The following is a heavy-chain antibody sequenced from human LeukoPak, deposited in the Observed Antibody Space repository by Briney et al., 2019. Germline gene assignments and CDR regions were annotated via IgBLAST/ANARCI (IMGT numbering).Heavy chain of an antibody. D-gene: IGHD5-12*01. CDR3: ARGSSCYYYCYYGMDV. CDR2: IYYSGST. Sequence: PSETLSLTCTVPGGSISSYYWSWIRQPPGKGLEWVGYIYYSGSTNYNPSLKHQATIPIDTPINQSFLTQTSFTAADRAGHFFARGSSCYYYCYYGMDVWGQGTTVTVSS. CDR1: GGSISSYY. J-gene: IGHJ6*02. V-gene: IGHV4-59*12.